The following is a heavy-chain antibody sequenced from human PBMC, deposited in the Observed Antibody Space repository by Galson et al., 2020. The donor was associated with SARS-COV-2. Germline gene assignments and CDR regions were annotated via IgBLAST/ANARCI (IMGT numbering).Heavy chain of an antibody. Sequence: GASVKVSCEASGYIFTSYFIHWVRQAPGQGPEWMGIINPSGGYATSEQKFQGRVTMTRDTSTSTVYMELTSLRSEDTAVYYCARDHVGSGSYLGYWGQGTLVIVSS. V-gene: IGHV1-46*01. D-gene: IGHD1-26*01. CDR3: ARDHVGSGSYLGY. CDR2: INPSGGYA. CDR1: GYIFTSYF. J-gene: IGHJ4*02.